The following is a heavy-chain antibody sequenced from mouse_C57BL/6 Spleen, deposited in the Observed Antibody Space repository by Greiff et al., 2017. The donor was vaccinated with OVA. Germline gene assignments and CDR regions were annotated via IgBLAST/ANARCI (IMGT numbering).Heavy chain of an antibody. D-gene: IGHD1-1*01. V-gene: IGHV1-69*01. Sequence: VQLQQPGAELVMPGASVKLSCKASGYTFTSYWMHWVKQRPGQGLEWIGEIDPSDSYTNYNQKFKGKSTLTVDKSSSTAYMQLSSLTSEDSAVYYCARRGIYYGSSYCYFDYWGQGTTLTVSS. CDR1: GYTFTSYW. CDR2: IDPSDSYT. J-gene: IGHJ2*01. CDR3: ARRGIYYGSSYCYFDY.